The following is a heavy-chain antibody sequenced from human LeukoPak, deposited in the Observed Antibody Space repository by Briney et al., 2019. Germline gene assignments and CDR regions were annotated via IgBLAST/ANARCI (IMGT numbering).Heavy chain of an antibody. CDR2: INPNSGGT. D-gene: IGHD6-19*01. Sequence: GAPVKVSCKASGYTFTGYYMHWVRQAPGQGLEWMGWINPNSGGTNYAQKFQGRVTMTRGTSISTAYMELSRLRSDDTAVYYCARGTYSSGWGGSSDYWGQGTLVTVSS. CDR3: ARGTYSSGWGGSSDY. J-gene: IGHJ4*02. V-gene: IGHV1-2*02. CDR1: GYTFTGYY.